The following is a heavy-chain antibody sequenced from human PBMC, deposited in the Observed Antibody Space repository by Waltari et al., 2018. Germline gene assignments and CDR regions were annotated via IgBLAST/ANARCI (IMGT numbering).Heavy chain of an antibody. Sequence: QVQLQQWGAGLLKPSETLSLTCAVYGGSFGGNYWNWIRPPPGKGREWIGEINHSGAATYNPSLKSRVTISIDTSKNQFSLKLNSVTAADTAVYYCARGPDRAKAGIDWGQGTLVTVSS. D-gene: IGHD5-18*01. CDR1: GGSFGGNY. CDR2: INHSGAA. J-gene: IGHJ4*02. CDR3: ARGPDRAKAGID. V-gene: IGHV4-34*01.